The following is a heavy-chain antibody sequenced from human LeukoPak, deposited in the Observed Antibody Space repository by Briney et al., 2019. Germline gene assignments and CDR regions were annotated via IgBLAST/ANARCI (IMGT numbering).Heavy chain of an antibody. V-gene: IGHV3-23*01. CDR3: AKSEGYCSGGSCYYYYGMDV. CDR1: GFTFSSYS. D-gene: IGHD2-15*01. Sequence: GGSLRLSCAASGFTFSSYSMNWVRQAPGKGLEWVSTIGGVAVSTDYADSVKGRFTFSRDDPKNTVYLQMNSLRAEDTAVYYCAKSEGYCSGGSCYYYYGMDVWGQGTTVTVSS. J-gene: IGHJ6*02. CDR2: IGGVAVST.